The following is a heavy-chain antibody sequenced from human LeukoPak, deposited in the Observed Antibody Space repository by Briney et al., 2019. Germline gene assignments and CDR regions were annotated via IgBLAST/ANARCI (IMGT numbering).Heavy chain of an antibody. J-gene: IGHJ4*02. CDR1: GFTFSTFG. CDR2: ILYDASYK. D-gene: IGHD1-26*01. Sequence: GGSLRLSCAVSGFTFSTFGMHWVRQAPGKGLEWVAIILYDASYKYYADSVKGRFTISRDNSRSTLYLQMNSLRAEDTAVYYCAKEDSVGGFFDSWGQGTLVTVSS. V-gene: IGHV3-30*18. CDR3: AKEDSVGGFFDS.